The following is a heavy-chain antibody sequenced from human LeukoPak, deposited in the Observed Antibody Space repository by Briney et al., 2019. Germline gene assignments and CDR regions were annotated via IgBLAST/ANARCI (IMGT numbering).Heavy chain of an antibody. J-gene: IGHJ6*02. CDR3: ASVTTEAPYYYYGMDV. CDR2: IYTSGST. D-gene: IGHD4-11*01. CDR1: GGSISSYY. V-gene: IGHV4-4*07. Sequence: SETLSLTCTVSGGSISSYYWSWIRQPAGKGLEWIGRIYTSGSTNYNPSLKSRVTMSVDTSKNQFSLKLSSVTAADTAVYYCASVTTEAPYYYYGMDVWGQGTTVTVSS.